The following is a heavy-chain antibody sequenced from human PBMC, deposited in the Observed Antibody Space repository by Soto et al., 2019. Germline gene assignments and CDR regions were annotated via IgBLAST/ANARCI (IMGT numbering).Heavy chain of an antibody. D-gene: IGHD1-26*01. CDR3: VALPGVGATHDY. J-gene: IGHJ4*02. CDR1: VFTVSSYA. V-gene: IGHV3-64D*06. CDR2: ISSNGGST. Sequence: PGGSLRLSCAASVFTVSSYAMSWFRQAPGKGLEYVSAISSNGGSTYYADSVKGRFTISRDNSKNTLYLQMSSLRAEDTAVYYCVALPGVGATHDYWGQGTLVTVSS.